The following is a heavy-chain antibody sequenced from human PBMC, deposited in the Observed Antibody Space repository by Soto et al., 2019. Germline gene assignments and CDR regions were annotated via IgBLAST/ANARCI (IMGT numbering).Heavy chain of an antibody. D-gene: IGHD3-22*01. V-gene: IGHV3-53*04. J-gene: IGHJ4*02. CDR3: TSGTSGSSGLLY. Sequence: APGKGLEWLSVIYTDDSTYYADSVKGRFTISRHNSKNTLYLQMNSLRAEDTAVYYCTSGTSGSSGLLYWGQGTLVTVSS. CDR2: IYTDDST.